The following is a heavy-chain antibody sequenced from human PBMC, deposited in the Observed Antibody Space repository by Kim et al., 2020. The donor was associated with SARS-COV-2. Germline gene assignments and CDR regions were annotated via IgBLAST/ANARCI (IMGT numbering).Heavy chain of an antibody. J-gene: IGHJ6*01. CDR1: GFTFSSYG. CDR2: ISYDGSNK. D-gene: IGHD2-2*01. Sequence: GGSLRLSCAASGFTFSSYGMHWVRQAPGKGLEWVAVISYDGSNKYYADSVKGRFTISRDNSKNTLYLQMNSLRAEDTAVYYCAKDGGYCSSTSCRPIYY. V-gene: IGHV3-30*18. CDR3: AKDGGYCSSTSCRPIYY.